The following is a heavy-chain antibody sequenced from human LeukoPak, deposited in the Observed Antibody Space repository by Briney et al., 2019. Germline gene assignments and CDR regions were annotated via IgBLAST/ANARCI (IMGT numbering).Heavy chain of an antibody. CDR1: VGSISSSSYY. CDR2: IYYSGST. CDR3: ARHPYSGYDFPLDY. D-gene: IGHD5-12*01. V-gene: IGHV4-39*01. J-gene: IGHJ4*02. Sequence: PSETLSLTCTVSVGSISSSSYYWGWIRQPPAKGLEWIGSIYYSGSTYYNPSLKSRVIISVDTSKNQFSLKLSSVTAADTAVYYCARHPYSGYDFPLDYWGQGTLVTVPS.